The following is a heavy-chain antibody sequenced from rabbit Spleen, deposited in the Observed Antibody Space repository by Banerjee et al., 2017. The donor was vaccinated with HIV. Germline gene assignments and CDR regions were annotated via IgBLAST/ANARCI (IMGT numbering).Heavy chain of an antibody. J-gene: IGHJ2*01. D-gene: IGHD1-1*01. V-gene: IGHV1S40*01. CDR2: INTNNGDT. CDR3: ARNYVTAFDP. CDR1: GFSFSSSYY. Sequence: QSLEESGGDLVKPGASLTLTCTASGFSFSSSYYMCWVRQAPGKGLEWIACINTNNGDTDYANWPKGRFTISKTSSTTVTLQMTSLTAADTATYFCARNYVTAFDPWGPGTLVTVS.